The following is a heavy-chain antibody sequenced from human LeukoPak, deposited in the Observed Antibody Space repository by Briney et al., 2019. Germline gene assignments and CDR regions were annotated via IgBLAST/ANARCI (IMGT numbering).Heavy chain of an antibody. CDR2: INHSGST. CDR3: ARERYSSGWSRQYYFDY. CDR1: GGSFSGYY. J-gene: IGHJ4*02. V-gene: IGHV4-34*01. D-gene: IGHD6-19*01. Sequence: PSETLSRTRAGYGGSFSGYYWSWIRQPPGKGLEWIGEINHSGSTNYNPSLKSRATISVDTSKTQSSLKLSSVTAADTAVYYCARERYSSGWSRQYYFDYWGQGTLVTVSS.